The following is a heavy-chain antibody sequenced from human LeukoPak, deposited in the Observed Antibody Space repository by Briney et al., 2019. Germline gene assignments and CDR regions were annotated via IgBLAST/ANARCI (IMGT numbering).Heavy chain of an antibody. CDR1: GGSFSGYY. Sequence: KPSETLSLTCAVYGGSFSGYYWSWIRQPPGKGLEWIGEINHSGSTNYNPSLKSRVTISVDTSKNQFSLKLSSVTAADTAVYYCARLTTVLRYFDWLSGGTNFDYWGQGTLVTVSS. V-gene: IGHV4-34*01. J-gene: IGHJ4*02. CDR2: INHSGST. CDR3: ARLTTVLRYFDWLSGGTNFDY. D-gene: IGHD3-9*01.